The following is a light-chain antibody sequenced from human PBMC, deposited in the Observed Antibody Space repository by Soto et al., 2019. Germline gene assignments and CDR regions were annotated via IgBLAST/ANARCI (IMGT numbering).Light chain of an antibody. CDR2: EGN. CDR1: SSDVGTYNL. Sequence: QSALNQPASVSGSPGESITISCTGTSSDVGTYNLVTWYQQHPGRVPKLILYEGNKRPSGVSSRFSASKSGNTASLTISGLQAEDEADYFCCSYAPSRTLLFGGGTKVTVL. CDR3: CSYAPSRTLL. J-gene: IGLJ2*01. V-gene: IGLV2-23*01.